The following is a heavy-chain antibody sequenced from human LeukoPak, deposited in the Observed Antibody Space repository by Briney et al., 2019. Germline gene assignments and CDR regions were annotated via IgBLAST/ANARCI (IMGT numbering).Heavy chain of an antibody. Sequence: SESLSLTCAVYGGSFSGYYWSWIRQPPGKGLEWIGEINHSGSTNYNPFLKSRVTISVDTSKNQFSLKLSSVTAADTAVYYCAACLTGTVFDYWGQGTLVTVSS. CDR2: INHSGST. D-gene: IGHD2-8*02. CDR3: AACLTGTVFDY. J-gene: IGHJ4*02. CDR1: GGSFSGYY. V-gene: IGHV4-34*01.